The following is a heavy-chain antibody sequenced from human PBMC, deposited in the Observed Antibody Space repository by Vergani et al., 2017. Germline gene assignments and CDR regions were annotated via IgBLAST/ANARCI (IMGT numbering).Heavy chain of an antibody. Sequence: QVQLVQSGSDLRKPGASVTLSRKASGYSFVNYAINWLRQAPGHGPEWMGWINTLTRSVTYAKGFTGRFVFSLDTSVSTAYLHISSLKPEDSAVYYCARWGVRDMSFDFWGPGALVTVSS. V-gene: IGHV7-4-1*02. CDR2: INTLTRSV. D-gene: IGHD2-15*01. J-gene: IGHJ4*02. CDR3: ARWGVRDMSFDF. CDR1: GYSFVNYA.